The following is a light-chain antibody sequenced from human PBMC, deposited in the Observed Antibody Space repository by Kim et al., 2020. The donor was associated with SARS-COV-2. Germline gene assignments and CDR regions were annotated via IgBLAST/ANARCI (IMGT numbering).Light chain of an antibody. V-gene: IGKV1-39*01. J-gene: IGKJ1*01. CDR3: QQSYNFPRT. Sequence: PSVADRVTIPCRASQSVSGWLNLYQQKPRKAPPLLIYRTSPLPTGVPPRFSGSASGTDFTLTINTLQPEDFATYYCQQSYNFPRTFGQGTKVDIK. CDR2: RTS. CDR1: QSVSGW.